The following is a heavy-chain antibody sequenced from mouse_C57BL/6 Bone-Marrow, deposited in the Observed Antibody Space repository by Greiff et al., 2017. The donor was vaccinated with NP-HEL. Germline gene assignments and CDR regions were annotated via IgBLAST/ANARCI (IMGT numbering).Heavy chain of an antibody. CDR1: GYTFTTYP. Sequence: VQLQESGAELVKPGASVKMSCKASGYTFTTYPIEWMKQNHGKSLEWIGNFHPYNDDTKYNEKFKGKATLTVAKSSSTVYLELSRLTSDDSAVYYCARGHLYDGFWDYWGQGTTLTVSS. J-gene: IGHJ2*01. CDR3: ARGHLYDGFWDY. CDR2: FHPYNDDT. D-gene: IGHD2-3*01. V-gene: IGHV1-47*01.